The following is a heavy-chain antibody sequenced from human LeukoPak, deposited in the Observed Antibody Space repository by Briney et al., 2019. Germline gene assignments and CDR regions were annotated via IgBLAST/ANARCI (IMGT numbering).Heavy chain of an antibody. CDR2: IIPIFGTA. CDR1: GGTFSSYA. CDR3: ARAYYYDSSGYYGAFDI. V-gene: IGHV1-69*05. D-gene: IGHD3-22*01. Sequence: SVKVSCKASGGTFSSYAISWVRQAPGQGLEWMGRIIPIFGTANYAQKFQGRVTITTDESTSTAYMELSSLRSEDTAVYYCARAYYYDSSGYYGAFDIWGQGTMVTVSS. J-gene: IGHJ3*02.